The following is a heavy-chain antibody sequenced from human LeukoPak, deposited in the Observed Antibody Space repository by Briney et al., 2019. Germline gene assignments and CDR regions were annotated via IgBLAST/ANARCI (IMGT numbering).Heavy chain of an antibody. J-gene: IGHJ4*02. D-gene: IGHD3-10*01. Sequence: GGSLRLSCAASGFTFSNYWMTWVRQAPGKGLEWVANIKQDGSEKDYVDSVKGRFTISRDDAKNSLYLQMNSLRAEDTAVYYCARGITMANWGQGTLITVSS. CDR1: GFTFSNYW. CDR3: ARGITMAN. CDR2: IKQDGSEK. V-gene: IGHV3-7*04.